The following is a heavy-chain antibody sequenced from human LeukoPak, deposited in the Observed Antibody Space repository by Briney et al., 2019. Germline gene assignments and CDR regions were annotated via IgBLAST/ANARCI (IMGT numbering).Heavy chain of an antibody. CDR1: GYTFTGYY. CDR2: ISAYNGNT. D-gene: IGHD5-24*01. Sequence: ASVKVSCKASGYTFTGYYMHWVRQAPGQGLEWMGWISAYNGNTNYAQKLQGRVTMTTDTSTSTAYMELRSLRSDDTAVYYCIRDGYNPGFDYWGQGTLVTVSS. J-gene: IGHJ4*02. V-gene: IGHV1-18*04. CDR3: IRDGYNPGFDY.